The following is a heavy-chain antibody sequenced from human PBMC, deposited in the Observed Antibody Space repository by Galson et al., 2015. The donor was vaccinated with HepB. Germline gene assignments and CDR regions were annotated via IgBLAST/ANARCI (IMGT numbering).Heavy chain of an antibody. CDR3: ARDSRRGGSGWYLDY. V-gene: IGHV3-30-3*01. CDR1: GFTFSSYA. J-gene: IGHJ4*02. CDR2: ISYDGSNK. D-gene: IGHD6-19*01. Sequence: SLRLSCAASGFTFSSYAMHWVRQAPGKGLEWVAVISYDGSNKYYADSVKGRFTISRDNSKNTLYLQMNSLRAEDTAVYYCARDSRRGGSGWYLDYWGQGTLVTVSS.